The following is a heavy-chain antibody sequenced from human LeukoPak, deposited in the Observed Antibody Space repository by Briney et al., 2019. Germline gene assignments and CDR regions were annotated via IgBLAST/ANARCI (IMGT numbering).Heavy chain of an antibody. D-gene: IGHD3-3*01. J-gene: IGHJ3*02. CDR3: AKDQKGSPSDFWSGYPI. CDR1: GFTFSSYA. Sequence: PGGSLRLSCAASGFTFSSYAMHWVRQAPGKGLEWVAVISYDGSNKYYADSVKGRFTISRDNSKNTLYLQMNSLRAEDTAVYYCAKDQKGSPSDFWSGYPIWGQGTMVTVSS. V-gene: IGHV3-30-3*01. CDR2: ISYDGSNK.